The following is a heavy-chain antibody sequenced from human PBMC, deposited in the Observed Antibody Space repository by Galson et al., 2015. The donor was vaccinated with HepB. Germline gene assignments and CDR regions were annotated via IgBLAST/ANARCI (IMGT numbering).Heavy chain of an antibody. J-gene: IGHJ6*03. Sequence: SVKVSCKASGYTFTSHGISWVRQAPGQVLEWMGWISAYNGNTNYAQKLQGRVTMTTDTSTSTAYMELRSLRSDDTAVYYCARDGGDNWNDGYYYYMDVWGKGTTVTVSS. CDR3: ARDGGDNWNDGYYYYMDV. CDR1: GYTFTSHG. V-gene: IGHV1-18*01. D-gene: IGHD1-20*01. CDR2: ISAYNGNT.